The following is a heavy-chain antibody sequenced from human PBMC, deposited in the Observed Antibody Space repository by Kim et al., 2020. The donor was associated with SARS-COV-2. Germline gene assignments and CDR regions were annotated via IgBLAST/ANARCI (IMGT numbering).Heavy chain of an antibody. J-gene: IGHJ3*02. CDR1: GYTLTELS. Sequence: ASVKVSCKVSGYTLTELSMHWVRQAPGKGLEWMGGFDPEDGETIYAQKFQGRVTMTEDTSTDTAYMELSSLRSEDTAVYYCATPKNCGGDCPEAFDIWGQGTMGTVSS. CDR3: ATPKNCGGDCPEAFDI. CDR2: FDPEDGET. D-gene: IGHD2-21*02. V-gene: IGHV1-24*01.